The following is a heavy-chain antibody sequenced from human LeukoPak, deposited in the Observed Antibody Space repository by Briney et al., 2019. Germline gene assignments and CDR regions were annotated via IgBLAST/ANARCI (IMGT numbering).Heavy chain of an antibody. V-gene: IGHV3-72*01. CDR2: TKSKAKSYAT. D-gene: IGHD3-16*01. J-gene: IGHJ3*02. CDR1: GFTFSDQY. Sequence: GGSLRLSCAASGFTFSDQYIDWVRQAPGKGLEWVGRTKSKAKSYATEYAASVRGRFTISRDDSKNLVYLQMNSLKTEDTAVYYCARDGGGGGKSAFDIWGQGTMVTVSS. CDR3: ARDGGGGGKSAFDI.